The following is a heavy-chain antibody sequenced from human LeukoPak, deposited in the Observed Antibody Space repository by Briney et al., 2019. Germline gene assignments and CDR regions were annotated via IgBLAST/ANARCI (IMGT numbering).Heavy chain of an antibody. CDR3: AKGSDRRGYSYGYVPLLFDY. CDR1: GFTFSSYS. J-gene: IGHJ4*02. CDR2: ISSSSSTI. D-gene: IGHD5-18*01. V-gene: IGHV3-48*01. Sequence: GGSLRLSCAASGFTFSSYSMNWVRQAPGKGLEWVSYISSSSSTIYYADSVKGRFTISRDNSKNTLYLQMNSLRAEDTAVYYCAKGSDRRGYSYGYVPLLFDYWGQGTLVTVSS.